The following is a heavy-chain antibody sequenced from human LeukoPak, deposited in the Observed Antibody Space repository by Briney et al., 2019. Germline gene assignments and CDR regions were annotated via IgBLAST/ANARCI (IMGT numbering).Heavy chain of an antibody. D-gene: IGHD3-10*01. CDR3: AKAMYYYGSGVFDY. V-gene: IGHV3-23*01. J-gene: IGHJ4*02. CDR1: GFTVSSNY. Sequence: GGSLRLSCAASGFTVSSNYMSWVRQAPGKGLEWVSAISGSGGSTYYADSVKGRFTISRDNSKNTLYLQMNSLRAEDTAVYYCAKAMYYYGSGVFDYWGQGTLVTVSS. CDR2: ISGSGGST.